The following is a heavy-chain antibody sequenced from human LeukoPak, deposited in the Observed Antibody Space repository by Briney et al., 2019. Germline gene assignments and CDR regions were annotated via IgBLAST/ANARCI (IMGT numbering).Heavy chain of an antibody. V-gene: IGHV3-48*01. CDR2: ISSSSSTI. Sequence: GGSLRLSCAASGFTFSSYSMNWVRQAPGKGLEWVSYISSSSSTIYYADSGKGRFTISRDNAKNSLYLQMNSLRAEDTAVYYCASLTEHYDFWSGNYYYYMDVWGKGTTVTVSS. CDR1: GFTFSSYS. D-gene: IGHD3-3*01. J-gene: IGHJ6*03. CDR3: ASLTEHYDFWSGNYYYYMDV.